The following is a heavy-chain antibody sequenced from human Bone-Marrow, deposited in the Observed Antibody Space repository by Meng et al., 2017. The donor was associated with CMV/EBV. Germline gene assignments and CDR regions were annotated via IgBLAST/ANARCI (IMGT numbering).Heavy chain of an antibody. V-gene: IGHV1-2*02. J-gene: IGHJ4*02. CDR2: IYPNSGGT. D-gene: IGHD3-9*01. CDR3: ARDNDWGPDY. CDR1: GYSFTDHY. Sequence: ASVKVSCKASGYSFTDHYFHWVRQAPGQGLEWMGWIYPNSGGTPYAQKFHGRLTVTTDTSISTGYMELSSLGSDDTAVYYCARDNDWGPDYWGQGTLVTVSS.